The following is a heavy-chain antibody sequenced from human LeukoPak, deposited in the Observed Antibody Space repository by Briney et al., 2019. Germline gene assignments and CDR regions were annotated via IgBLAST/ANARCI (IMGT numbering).Heavy chain of an antibody. CDR1: GFTFSSSA. D-gene: IGHD5-24*01. CDR3: TRVGYIDEGIDY. J-gene: IGHJ4*02. V-gene: IGHV3-7*04. CDR2: IKRDGSKK. Sequence: PGGSLRLSCAASGFTFSSSAMTWVRQAPGKGLEWVANIKRDGSKKSYVDSVKGRFTISRDNAKNSLYLQMNSLRAEDTAIYYCTRVGYIDEGIDYWGQGTLVTVSS.